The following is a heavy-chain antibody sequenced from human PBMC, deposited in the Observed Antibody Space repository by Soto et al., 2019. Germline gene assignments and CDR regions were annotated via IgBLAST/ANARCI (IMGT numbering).Heavy chain of an antibody. CDR3: ARHHGPTTAENWFDP. J-gene: IGHJ5*02. D-gene: IGHD5-12*01. CDR1: GYTFFTYD. CDR2: ISTYSGDT. Sequence: QVHLVQSGVEVKTPGASVKVSCQASGYTFFTYDISWVRQAPGQGLEWMGWISTYSGDTKYAQKFQGRVTMTADTATTTVYLALRSLRSDDTAVYYCARHHGPTTAENWFDPWGKGNLVSVSS. V-gene: IGHV1-18*01.